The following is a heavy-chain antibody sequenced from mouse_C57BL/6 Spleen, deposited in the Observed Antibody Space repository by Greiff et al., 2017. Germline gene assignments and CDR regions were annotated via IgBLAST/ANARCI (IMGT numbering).Heavy chain of an antibody. Sequence: VQMQQSGPELVKPGASVKISCKASGYAFSSSWMNWVKQRPGKGLEWIGRIYPGDGDTNYNGKFQGKATLTADKSSSTAFWQLIILSSEDSAVYFCARSRSNYPAWFAYWGQGTLVTVSA. CDR2: IYPGDGDT. CDR1: GYAFSSSW. V-gene: IGHV1-82*01. CDR3: ARSRSNYPAWFAY. J-gene: IGHJ3*01. D-gene: IGHD2-5*01.